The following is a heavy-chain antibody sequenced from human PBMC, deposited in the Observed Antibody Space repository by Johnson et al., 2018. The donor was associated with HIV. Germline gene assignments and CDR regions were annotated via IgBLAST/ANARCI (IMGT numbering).Heavy chain of an antibody. Sequence: QVQLVESGGGVVQPGRSLRLSCAASGFTFSSYGMHWVRQAPGKGLEWVAFIRYDGSKKYHADSVKGRFTISRDNSKNTLYLQMNTLRAENTAVYYCARGSLMTQWLRGDDAFDIWGQGTMVTVSS. V-gene: IGHV3-33*01. CDR1: GFTFSSYG. J-gene: IGHJ3*02. D-gene: IGHD6-19*01. CDR2: IRYDGSKK. CDR3: ARGSLMTQWLRGDDAFDI.